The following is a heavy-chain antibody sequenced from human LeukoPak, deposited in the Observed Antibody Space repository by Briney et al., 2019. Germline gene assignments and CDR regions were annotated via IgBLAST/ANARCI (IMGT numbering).Heavy chain of an antibody. CDR3: ARDRAAAARQPVDY. V-gene: IGHV3-21*01. D-gene: IGHD6-13*01. CDR2: ISSTSTYI. Sequence: GGSLRLSCAASGFTFSSYSMNWVRQAPGKGLEWVSSISSTSTYIYYADSLKGRFTISRDNAKNSLYLQMNSLRAEDTAVYYCARDRAAAARQPVDYWDQGTLVTVSS. J-gene: IGHJ4*02. CDR1: GFTFSSYS.